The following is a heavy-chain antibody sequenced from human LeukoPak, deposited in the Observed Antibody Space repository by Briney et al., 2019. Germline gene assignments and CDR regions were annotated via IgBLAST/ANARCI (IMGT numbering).Heavy chain of an antibody. Sequence: SETLSLTCTASGGSISSYYWSWIRQPPGKGLEWIGYIYYSGSTNYNPSLKSRVTISVDTSKNQFSLKLSSVTAADTAVYYCARDLCSSTSCYADYYYYYMDVWGKGTTVTVSS. J-gene: IGHJ6*03. CDR1: GGSISSYY. CDR3: ARDLCSSTSCYADYYYYYMDV. V-gene: IGHV4-59*12. CDR2: IYYSGST. D-gene: IGHD2-2*01.